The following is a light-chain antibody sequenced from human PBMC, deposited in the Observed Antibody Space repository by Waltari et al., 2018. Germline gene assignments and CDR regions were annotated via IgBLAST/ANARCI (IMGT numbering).Light chain of an antibody. V-gene: IGLV2-14*01. CDR2: DVS. CDR1: SRAVGGYNY. Sequence: QSALTQPASASGSPGHSITIPCTGTSRAVGGYNYVSWYQPHPGKAPKLMIYDVSNRPSGVSNRFYGSKSGNTASLTISGLQAEDEADYYCSSYTSSSTLEVVFGGGTKLTVL. J-gene: IGLJ2*01. CDR3: SSYTSSSTLEVV.